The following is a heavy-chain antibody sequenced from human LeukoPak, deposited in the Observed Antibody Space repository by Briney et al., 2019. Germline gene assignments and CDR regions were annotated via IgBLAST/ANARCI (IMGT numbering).Heavy chain of an antibody. J-gene: IGHJ5*02. CDR2: INAGNGNT. CDR1: GYTFTNYA. Sequence: ASVTVSFKASGYTFTNYARHWVRQAPGQRREWMGWINAGNGNTKYSQKFQGRVTITRDTSASTAYMELGSLRSEDTAVYYCARSSLTYYYDSSGYYSHWFDPWGQGTLVSVSS. V-gene: IGHV1-3*01. D-gene: IGHD3-22*01. CDR3: ARSSLTYYYDSSGYYSHWFDP.